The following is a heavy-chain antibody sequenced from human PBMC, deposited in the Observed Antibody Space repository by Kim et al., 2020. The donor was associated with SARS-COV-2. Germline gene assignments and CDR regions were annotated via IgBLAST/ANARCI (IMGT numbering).Heavy chain of an antibody. CDR1: GGSISSSSYY. J-gene: IGHJ4*02. D-gene: IGHD2-21*02. CDR2: IYYSGST. V-gene: IGHV4-39*01. Sequence: SETLSLTCTVSGGSISSSSYYWGWIRQPPGKGLEWIGSIYYSGSTYYNPSLKSRVTISVDTSKNQFSLKLSSVTAADTAVYYCARLPVTAYSPFDYWGQGTLVTVSS. CDR3: ARLPVTAYSPFDY.